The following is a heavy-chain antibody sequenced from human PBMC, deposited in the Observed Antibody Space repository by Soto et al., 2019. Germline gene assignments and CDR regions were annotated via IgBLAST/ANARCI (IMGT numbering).Heavy chain of an antibody. J-gene: IGHJ4*02. Sequence: LMLSCAAAGFTFSSYCMHCVRQAPGKGLEWVAVISYDGSNKYYADSVKGRFTISRDNSKNTLYLQMNSLRAEDTAVYYCAKELSIPWYISSRNYYFNXWGQVTLFTVSX. CDR3: AKELSIPWYISSRNYYFNX. CDR2: ISYDGSNK. V-gene: IGHV3-30*18. CDR1: GFTFSSYC. D-gene: IGHD6-13*01.